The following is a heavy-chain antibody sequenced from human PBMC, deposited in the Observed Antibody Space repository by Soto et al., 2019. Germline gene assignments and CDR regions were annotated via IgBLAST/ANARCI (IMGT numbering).Heavy chain of an antibody. V-gene: IGHV6-1*01. J-gene: IGHJ6*02. CDR2: TYYRSKWYN. D-gene: IGHD1-26*01. CDR1: GDSVSSNIAA. CDR3: AREAAIVGATDYYYCMDV. Sequence: SQTLSLTCAISGDSVSSNIAAWNWIRQSPSRGLEWLGRTYYRSKWYNDYAVSVKSRITINPDTSKNQFSLQLNSVTPEDTAVYYCAREAAIVGATDYYYCMDVWGQGTTVTVSS.